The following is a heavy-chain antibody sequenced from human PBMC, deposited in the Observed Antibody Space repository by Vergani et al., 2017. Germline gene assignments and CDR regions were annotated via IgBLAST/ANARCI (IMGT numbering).Heavy chain of an antibody. D-gene: IGHD2-8*01. V-gene: IGHV3-20*04. J-gene: IGHJ6*03. CDR1: GFTFDDYG. Sequence: VQLEESGGGVVRPGGSLRLSCAASGFTFDDYGMSWVRQAPGKGLEWVSGLNWNGGNTGYADSVKGRFTISRDNSKNTLYLQMNNLRAADTAVYYCARSGYCAHGVCYMTYYYYMDVWGKGTAVTVSS. CDR2: LNWNGGNT. CDR3: ARSGYCAHGVCYMTYYYYMDV.